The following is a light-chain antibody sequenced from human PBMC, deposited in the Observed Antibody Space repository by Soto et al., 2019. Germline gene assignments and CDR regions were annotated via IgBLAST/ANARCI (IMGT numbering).Light chain of an antibody. V-gene: IGLV1-47*01. J-gene: IGLJ1*01. CDR3: AAWDDSLSGYV. CDR1: GSNIGSNY. Sequence: QSVLTQPPSASGTPGQRVTISCSGSGSNIGSNYVYWYQQLPGTAPKLLIYRNNQRPSGVPDRFSGSKSGTSASLAISGLRSDDQADYYCAAWDDSLSGYVFGTGTKVTV. CDR2: RNN.